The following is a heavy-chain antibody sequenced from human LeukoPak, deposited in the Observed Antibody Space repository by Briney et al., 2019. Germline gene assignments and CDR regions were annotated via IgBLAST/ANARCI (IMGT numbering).Heavy chain of an antibody. J-gene: IGHJ4*02. Sequence: PSETLSLTCTVSGGSISSSSYYWGWIRQHPGKGLEWIGYIYYSGSTYYNPSLKSRVTISVDTSKNQFSLKLSSVTAADTAVYYCARGQLVPDYWGQGTLVTVSS. CDR2: IYYSGST. D-gene: IGHD6-6*01. V-gene: IGHV4-31*03. CDR3: ARGQLVPDY. CDR1: GGSISSSSYY.